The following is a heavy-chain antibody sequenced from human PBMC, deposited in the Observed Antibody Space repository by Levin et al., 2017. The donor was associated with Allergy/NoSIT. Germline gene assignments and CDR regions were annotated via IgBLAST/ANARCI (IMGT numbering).Heavy chain of an antibody. D-gene: IGHD6-13*01. CDR3: AKSPSRSSWLGDYMDV. J-gene: IGHJ6*03. CDR1: GFTFSSYG. V-gene: IGHV3-33*06. CDR2: IWYDGSNK. Sequence: GGSLRLSCAASGFTFSSYGMHWVRQAPGKGLEWVAVIWYDGSNKYYADSVKGRFTISRDNSKNTLYLQMNSLRAEDTAVYYCAKSPSRSSWLGDYMDVWGKGTTVTVSS.